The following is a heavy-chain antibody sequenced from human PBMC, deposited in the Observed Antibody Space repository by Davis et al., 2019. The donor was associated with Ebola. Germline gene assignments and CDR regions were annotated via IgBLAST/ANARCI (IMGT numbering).Heavy chain of an antibody. D-gene: IGHD3-16*01. J-gene: IGHJ4*02. CDR2: ICYSGST. V-gene: IGHV4-59*01. CDR3: ARPELGALGY. CDR1: GGSISSYY. Sequence: SETLSLTCTVSGGSISSYYWSWIRQPPGKGLEWIGYICYSGSTNYNPSLKSRVTISVDTSKNQFSLKLSSVTAADTAVYYCARPELGALGYWGQGTLVTVSS.